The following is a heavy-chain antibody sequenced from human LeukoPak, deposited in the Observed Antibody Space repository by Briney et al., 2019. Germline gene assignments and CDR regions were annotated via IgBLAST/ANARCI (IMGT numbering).Heavy chain of an antibody. CDR3: ASRYDSSGYYYYYYMDV. CDR1: GYTFTTYA. V-gene: IGHV1-69*06. CDR2: IIPIFGTA. Sequence: GASVKVSCKASGYTFTTYALNWVRQAPGQGLEWMGGIIPIFGTANYAQKFQGRVTITADKSTSTAYMELSSLRSEDTAVYYCASRYDSSGYYYYYYMDVWGKGTTVTISS. J-gene: IGHJ6*03. D-gene: IGHD3-22*01.